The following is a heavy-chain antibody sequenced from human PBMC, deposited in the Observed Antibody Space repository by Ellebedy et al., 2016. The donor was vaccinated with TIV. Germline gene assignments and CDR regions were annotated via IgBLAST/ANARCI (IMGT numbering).Heavy chain of an antibody. J-gene: IGHJ4*02. CDR3: ARGGNPHLGTSHLDF. CDR2: ISTDSGYR. V-gene: IGHV1-18*01. Sequence: ASVKVSCKASGYNLPDSTITWVRQAPGQGLEWMGWISTDSGYRDYAQKFQGRVTMTTDAATTTAYMELRSLRSDDTAVYFCARGGNPHLGTSHLDFWGQGTLVTISS. D-gene: IGHD4-23*01. CDR1: GYNLPDST.